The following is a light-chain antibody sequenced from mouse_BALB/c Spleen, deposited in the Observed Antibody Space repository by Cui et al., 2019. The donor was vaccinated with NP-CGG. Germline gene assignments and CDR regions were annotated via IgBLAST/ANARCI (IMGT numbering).Light chain of an antibody. CDR3: ALWYSNHWV. CDR2: GTN. V-gene: IGLV1*01. J-gene: IGLJ1*01. Sequence: QAVVTQESALTPPPGETVTLTCRSSTGAVTSSNYANWVQEKPDHLFTGLIGGTNNRAPGVPARFSGSLIGDKAALTITGAQTEDEAKYFCALWYSNHWVFGGGTKLTVL. CDR1: TGAVTSSNY.